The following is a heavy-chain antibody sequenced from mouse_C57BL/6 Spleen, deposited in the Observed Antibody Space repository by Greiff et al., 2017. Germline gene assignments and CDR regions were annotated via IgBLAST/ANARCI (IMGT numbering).Heavy chain of an antibody. V-gene: IGHV3-6*01. J-gene: IGHJ2*01. CDR1: GYSITSGYY. CDR3: AREGLYGSSPFDY. Sequence: ESGPGLVKPSQSLSLTCSVTGYSITSGYYWNWIRQFPGNKLEWMGYISYDGSNNYNPSLKNRISITRDTSKNQFFLKLNSVTTEDTATYYCAREGLYGSSPFDYWGQGTTLTVSS. CDR2: ISYDGSN. D-gene: IGHD1-1*01.